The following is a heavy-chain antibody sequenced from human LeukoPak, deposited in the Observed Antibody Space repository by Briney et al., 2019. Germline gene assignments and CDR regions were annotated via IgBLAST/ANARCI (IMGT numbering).Heavy chain of an antibody. CDR3: AIHDYGDRDALDI. Sequence: SETLSLTCTVSGGSISSGTYYWSWIRQPAGKGLEWIGRIYSSGSTSYNPSLESRVTIAVDTSKNRFSLKLSSVTAADTAVYYCAIHDYGDRDALDIWGQGTMVTVSS. CDR1: GGSISSGTYY. CDR2: IYSSGST. J-gene: IGHJ3*02. V-gene: IGHV4-61*02. D-gene: IGHD4-17*01.